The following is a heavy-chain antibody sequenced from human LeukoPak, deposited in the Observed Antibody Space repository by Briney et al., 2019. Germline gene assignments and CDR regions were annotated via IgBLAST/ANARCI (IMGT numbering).Heavy chain of an antibody. V-gene: IGHV3-23*01. D-gene: IGHD6-25*01. CDR2: ISDSGST. Sequence: GGSLRLPCAASGFTFSFYTMNWIRQAPGKGLEWVSSISDSGSTFYADSVKGRFTISRDNSRNTLYLQMNSLRAEDTAVYYCAKRVERTFDYWGQGTLVTVSS. CDR1: GFTFSFYT. CDR3: AKRVERTFDY. J-gene: IGHJ4*02.